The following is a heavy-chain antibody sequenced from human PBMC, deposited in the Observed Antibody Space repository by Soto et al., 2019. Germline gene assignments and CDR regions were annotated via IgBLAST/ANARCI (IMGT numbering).Heavy chain of an antibody. D-gene: IGHD1-1*01. CDR1: GGSFSGYY. Sequence: SETLSLTCAVYGGSFSGYYWSWIRQPPGKGLEWIGEINHSGSTNYNPSLKSRVTISVDTSKNQFSLKLSSVTAAYTAVYYCVRDGTKTLRDWFDPWGQGISVTVSS. J-gene: IGHJ5*02. CDR3: VRDGTKTLRDWFDP. V-gene: IGHV4-34*01. CDR2: INHSGST.